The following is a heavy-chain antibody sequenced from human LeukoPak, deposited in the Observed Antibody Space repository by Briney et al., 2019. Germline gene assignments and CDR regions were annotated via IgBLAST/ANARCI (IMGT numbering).Heavy chain of an antibody. V-gene: IGHV3-30-3*01. J-gene: IGHJ4*02. CDR1: GFTFSSYA. D-gene: IGHD3-10*01. Sequence: GGSLRLSCAASGFTFSSYAMHWVRQAPGKGLEWVAVISFDGSNKYYADSVKGRFTISRDNSKNTLYLQMNSLRAEDTAVYYCARDQGLWFGEFLYWGQGTLVTVSS. CDR3: ARDQGLWFGEFLY. CDR2: ISFDGSNK.